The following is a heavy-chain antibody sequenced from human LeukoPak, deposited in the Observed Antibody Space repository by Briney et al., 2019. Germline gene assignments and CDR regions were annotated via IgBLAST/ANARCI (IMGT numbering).Heavy chain of an antibody. D-gene: IGHD3-9*01. CDR1: GDSITSYF. V-gene: IGHV4-59*12. Sequence: SETLSLTCTVSGDSITSYFWSWIRQPPGKGLEWVGYIFYSEITNYNPSLKSRVTISVDTSKNQFSLKLSSVTAADTAVYYCARISLYYDILTGHLSWFDPWGQGTLVTVSS. CDR2: IFYSEIT. J-gene: IGHJ5*02. CDR3: ARISLYYDILTGHLSWFDP.